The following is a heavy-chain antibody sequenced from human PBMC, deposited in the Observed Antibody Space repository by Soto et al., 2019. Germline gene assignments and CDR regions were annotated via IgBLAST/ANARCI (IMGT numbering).Heavy chain of an antibody. D-gene: IGHD5-12*01. CDR2: ISWNSGSI. V-gene: IGHV3-9*01. Sequence: SLRLSCAASGFTFDDYAMHWVRQAPGKGLEWVSGISWNSGSIAYTDSVKGRFTISRDNAKNSLYLQMNSLRSEDTAFYYCAKDMGYDLSPLGYFDYWGQGTLVTVSS. J-gene: IGHJ4*02. CDR3: AKDMGYDLSPLGYFDY. CDR1: GFTFDDYA.